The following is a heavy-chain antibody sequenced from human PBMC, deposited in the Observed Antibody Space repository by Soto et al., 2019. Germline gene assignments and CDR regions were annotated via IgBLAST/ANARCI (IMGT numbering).Heavy chain of an antibody. V-gene: IGHV1-2*02. D-gene: IGHD1-1*01. Sequence: QVQLVQSGAEVKKPGASVKVSCRASGYTFTGYFMHWVRQVPGQGLAWMGWINPNSGGTSYAQKFQDRVTMTRDTSIRTAYMELNRLTSDDTAVYYCARDPTTGTTGRSPKFDYWGQGTLVTVSS. J-gene: IGHJ4*02. CDR1: GYTFTGYF. CDR3: ARDPTTGTTGRSPKFDY. CDR2: INPNSGGT.